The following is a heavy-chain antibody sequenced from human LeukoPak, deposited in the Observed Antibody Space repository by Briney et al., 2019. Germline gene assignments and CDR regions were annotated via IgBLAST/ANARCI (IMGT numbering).Heavy chain of an antibody. D-gene: IGHD2-2*03. CDR2: IYYSGST. V-gene: IGHV4-59*08. CDR1: GCSISSYY. Sequence: SETLSLTCTVSGCSISSYYWSWIRQPPGKGLEWIGYIYYSGSTNYNPSLKSRVTISVDTSKNQFSLKLSSVTAADTAVYYCARLDGMDAWGQGTTVTVSS. CDR3: ARLDGMDA. J-gene: IGHJ6*02.